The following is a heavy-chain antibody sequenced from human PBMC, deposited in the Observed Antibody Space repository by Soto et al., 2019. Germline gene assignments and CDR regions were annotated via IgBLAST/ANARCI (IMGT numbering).Heavy chain of an antibody. CDR1: GGXIXDGAYY. V-gene: IGHV4-30-4*01. J-gene: IGHJ4*02. CDR2: IYDSGNT. CDR3: XXXXXXXKVDQ. Sequence: QVQLQESGPGLVXPSXXXSLTCTVSGGXIXDGAYYWSWIRQPPGKGLEWIGHIYDSGNTYNNPSLKSRLTISVDTSKNHFSLNLNSVTAXDXXXXXXXXXXXXXKVDQWGQGTLVTVSS.